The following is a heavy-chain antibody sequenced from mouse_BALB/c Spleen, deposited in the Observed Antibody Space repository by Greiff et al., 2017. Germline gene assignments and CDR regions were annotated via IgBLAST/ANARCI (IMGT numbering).Heavy chain of an antibody. CDR2: IDPENGDT. CDR3: NVVITPEESAMDY. J-gene: IGHJ4*01. D-gene: IGHD2-4*01. V-gene: IGHV14-4*02. Sequence: EVQLQQSGAELVRSGASVKLSCTASGFNIKDYYMHWVKQRPEQDLGWIGWIDPENGDTEYAPKFQGKATMTADTSSNTAYLQLSSLTSEDTAVYYCNVVITPEESAMDYWGQGTSVTVSS. CDR1: GFNIKDYY.